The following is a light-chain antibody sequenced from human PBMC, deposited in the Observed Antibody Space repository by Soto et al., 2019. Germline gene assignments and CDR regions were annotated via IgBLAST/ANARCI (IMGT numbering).Light chain of an antibody. CDR3: QQYGSSGT. Sequence: EIVLTQCPGTLSLSPGERATLSCRASQSVSNNYLAWYQQTPGQAPRLLIYGASNRATGIPDRFSGRGSGTDFTLTISRLEPEDFAVYYCQQYGSSGTFGQGTKVDIK. J-gene: IGKJ1*01. V-gene: IGKV3-20*01. CDR2: GAS. CDR1: QSVSNNY.